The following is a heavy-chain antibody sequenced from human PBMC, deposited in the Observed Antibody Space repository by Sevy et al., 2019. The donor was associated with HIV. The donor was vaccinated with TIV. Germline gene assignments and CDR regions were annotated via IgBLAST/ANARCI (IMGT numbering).Heavy chain of an antibody. CDR2: ISYDGNTD. J-gene: IGHJ3*01. CDR1: GFTFSRYD. D-gene: IGHD3-22*01. V-gene: IGHV3-30-3*01. CDR3: VRGMTKIVVVISDDSFDV. Sequence: GGSLRLSCAASGFTFSRYDMHWVRQAPGRGLEWVAVISYDGNTDFYADSLRGRFTVSRDNSKNTVYVQMNSLRPEDTALYYCVRGMTKIVVVISDDSFDVWGQGTMVTVSS.